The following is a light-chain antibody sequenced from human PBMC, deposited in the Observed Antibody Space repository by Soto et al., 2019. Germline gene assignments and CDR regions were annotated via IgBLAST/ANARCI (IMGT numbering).Light chain of an antibody. Sequence: DIQMTQSPSTLSASVGDTVTVTCLASQSVSGWLAWYQQKPGEAPKLLLYDASALPRGVPSRFSGSGSGTKFTLTIASLQHDDFATYYCQQYETFSGTFGQGTKVDIK. CDR1: QSVSGW. CDR2: DAS. V-gene: IGKV1-5*01. CDR3: QQYETFSGT. J-gene: IGKJ1*01.